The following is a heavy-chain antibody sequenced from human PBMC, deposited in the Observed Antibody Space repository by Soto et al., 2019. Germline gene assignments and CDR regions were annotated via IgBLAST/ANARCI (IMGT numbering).Heavy chain of an antibody. CDR3: AKAGGLLLEY. V-gene: IGHV3-30-3*01. Sequence: QVQLVESGGGVVQPGRSLRLSCAASGFTFSSYAMHWVRQAPGKGLEWVAVISYDGSSKFYADSVKGRFTISRDTSKNTLYLQMNSLRAEDTAVYYCAKAGGLLLEYWGQGTLVTVSS. CDR1: GFTFSSYA. CDR2: ISYDGSSK. J-gene: IGHJ4*02. D-gene: IGHD2-15*01.